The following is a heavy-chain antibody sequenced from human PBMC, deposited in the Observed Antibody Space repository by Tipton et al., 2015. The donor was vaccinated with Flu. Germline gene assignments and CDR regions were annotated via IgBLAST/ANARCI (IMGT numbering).Heavy chain of an antibody. CDR3: ARGPGETPEFDY. D-gene: IGHD1-14*01. V-gene: IGHV3-33*01. CDR1: GSTFSSYG. J-gene: IGHJ4*02. CDR2: IWYDGSNK. Sequence: SLRLSCAASGSTFSSYGMHWVRQAPGKGLEWVAVIWYDGSNKYYADSVKGRFTISRDNSKNTLYLQMNSLRAEDTAVYYCARGPGETPEFDYWGQGTLVTVSS.